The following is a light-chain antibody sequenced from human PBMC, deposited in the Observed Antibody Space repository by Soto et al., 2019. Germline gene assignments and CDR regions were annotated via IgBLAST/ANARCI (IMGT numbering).Light chain of an antibody. CDR1: QSVDSY. V-gene: IGKV3-11*01. CDR3: QHRRNWPYT. Sequence: EIVLTQSPATLSLSPGERATLSCRASQSVDSYLAWYQQKPGQAPRLLIYDAYNRATGIPARFSGSGSGTDFTLTISSLEPEDFAVYYCQHRRNWPYTFGQGTKLEIK. CDR2: DAY. J-gene: IGKJ2*01.